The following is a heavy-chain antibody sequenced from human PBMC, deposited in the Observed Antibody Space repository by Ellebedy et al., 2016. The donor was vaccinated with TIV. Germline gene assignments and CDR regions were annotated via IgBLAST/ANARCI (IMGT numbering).Heavy chain of an antibody. V-gene: IGHV3-33*01. J-gene: IGHJ4*02. D-gene: IGHD6-19*01. Sequence: GGSLRLSCAASGFTFSIYGMQWVRQAPGKGLEWVALIWYDGTKKCYAESVKGRFTISRDNSKNTLYLQMNSLRAEDTAVYHCARDPGIAVAGTVPPNIGFDLWGQGTLLTVSS. CDR1: GFTFSIYG. CDR2: IWYDGTKK. CDR3: ARDPGIAVAGTVPPNIGFDL.